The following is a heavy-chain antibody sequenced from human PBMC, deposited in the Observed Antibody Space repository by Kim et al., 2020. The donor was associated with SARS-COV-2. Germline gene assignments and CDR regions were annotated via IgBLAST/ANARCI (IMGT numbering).Heavy chain of an antibody. CDR3: ARDPDFTTMVRGVNYYGMDV. CDR2: ISSSSSYI. Sequence: GGSLRLSCAASGFTFSSYSMNWVRQAPGKGLEWVSSISSSSSYIYYADSVKGRFTISRDNAKNSLYLQMNSLRAEDTAVYYCARDPDFTTMVRGVNYYGMDVWGQGTTGTVSS. CDR1: GFTFSSYS. V-gene: IGHV3-21*01. D-gene: IGHD3-10*01. J-gene: IGHJ6*02.